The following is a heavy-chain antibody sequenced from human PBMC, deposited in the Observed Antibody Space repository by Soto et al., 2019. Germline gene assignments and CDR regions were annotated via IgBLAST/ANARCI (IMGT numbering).Heavy chain of an antibody. CDR3: AKDVAAAPGPDY. CDR1: GFTFSSYG. D-gene: IGHD6-13*01. V-gene: IGHV3-30*18. Sequence: PGGSLRLSCAASGFTFSSYGMHWVRQAPGKGLEWVAVISYDGSNKYYADSVKGRFTISRDNSKNTLYLQMNSLRAEDTAVYYCAKDVAAAPGPDYWGQGT. J-gene: IGHJ4*02. CDR2: ISYDGSNK.